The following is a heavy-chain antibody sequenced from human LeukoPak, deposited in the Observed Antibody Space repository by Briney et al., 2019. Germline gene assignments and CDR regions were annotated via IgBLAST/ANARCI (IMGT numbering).Heavy chain of an antibody. CDR1: AGTFSSYA. V-gene: IGHV1-69*05. CDR2: IIPIFGTA. CDR3: ARHLPHAIFGTFHYMDV. Sequence: ASVKVSCKASAGTFSSYAISWVRQAPGQGLEWMGRIIPIFGTANYPQKFQGRVTITTDESTSTAYMEPSSLRSEDTAVYYCARHLPHAIFGTFHYMDVWGKGTTATVSS. J-gene: IGHJ6*03. D-gene: IGHD3-3*01.